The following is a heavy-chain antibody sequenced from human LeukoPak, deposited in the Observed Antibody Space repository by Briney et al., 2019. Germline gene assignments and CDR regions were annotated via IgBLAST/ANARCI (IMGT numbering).Heavy chain of an antibody. CDR3: TRPDYYGSGSYVI. J-gene: IGHJ4*02. CDR2: IRSKANSYAT. CDR1: GFTFSGSA. Sequence: PGGSLRLSCAASGFTFSGSAMHWVRQASGKGLEWVGRIRSKANSYATAYAASVKGRFTISRDDSKNTAYLQMNSLKTEDTAVYYCTRPDYYGSGSYVIWGQGTLVTVSS. D-gene: IGHD3-10*01. V-gene: IGHV3-73*01.